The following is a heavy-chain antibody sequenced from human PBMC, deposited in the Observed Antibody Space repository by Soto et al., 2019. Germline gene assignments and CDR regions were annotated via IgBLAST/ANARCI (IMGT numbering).Heavy chain of an antibody. Sequence: GASVKVSCKASGYTFTSYYMHWVRQAPGQGLEWMGIINPSGGSTSYAQKFQGRVTMTRDTSTSTVYMELSSLRSEDTAVYYCARDIGYCSGGSCYHFDYWGQGTLVTVSS. V-gene: IGHV1-46*03. CDR3: ARDIGYCSGGSCYHFDY. CDR2: INPSGGST. D-gene: IGHD2-15*01. CDR1: GYTFTSYY. J-gene: IGHJ4*02.